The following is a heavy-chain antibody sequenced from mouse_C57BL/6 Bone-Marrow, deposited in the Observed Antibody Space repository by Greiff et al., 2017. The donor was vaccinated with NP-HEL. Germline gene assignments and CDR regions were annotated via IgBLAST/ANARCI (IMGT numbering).Heavy chain of an antibody. D-gene: IGHD2-4*01. V-gene: IGHV1-15*01. CDR1: GYTFTDYE. CDR2: IDPETGGT. CDR3: TRNYDYDGDYFDY. J-gene: IGHJ2*01. Sequence: VQLQQSGAELVRPGASVTLSCKASGYTFTDYEMHWVKQTPVHGLEWIGAIDPETGGTAYNQKFKGKAILTADKSSSTAYMELRSLTSEDSAVYYCTRNYDYDGDYFDYWGQGTTLTVSS.